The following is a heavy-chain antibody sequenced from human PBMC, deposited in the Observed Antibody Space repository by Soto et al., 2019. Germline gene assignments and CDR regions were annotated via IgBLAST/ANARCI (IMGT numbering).Heavy chain of an antibody. V-gene: IGHV4-39*01. J-gene: IGHJ4*02. CDR1: GGSISNSSYL. Sequence: SETLSLTCSVSGGSISNSSYLWGWVRQPPGKGLQWIGSVSHIGSTNYNPSLKSRLTISVGTSKTQSSLRLDSVTAADTAVYYCSRKAGSGPRTRFDYWGQGILVTVSS. CDR2: VSHIGST. CDR3: SRKAGSGPRTRFDY. D-gene: IGHD2-2*01.